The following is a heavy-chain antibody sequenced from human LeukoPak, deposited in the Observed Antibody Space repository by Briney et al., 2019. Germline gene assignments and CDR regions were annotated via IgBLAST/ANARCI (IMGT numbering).Heavy chain of an antibody. D-gene: IGHD3-10*01. CDR2: IYPDDSDA. V-gene: IGHV5-51*01. CDR3: ARGAYGSGSYYNYYGMDV. CDR1: GYSFATRW. Sequence: GESLKISCKGSGYSFATRWVAWVRQMPGKGLEWMGIIYPDDSDARYSPSFQGQVTISADKSINTAYLQWSSLKASDTAMYFCARGAYGSGSYYNYYGMDVWGQGTTVTVSS. J-gene: IGHJ6*02.